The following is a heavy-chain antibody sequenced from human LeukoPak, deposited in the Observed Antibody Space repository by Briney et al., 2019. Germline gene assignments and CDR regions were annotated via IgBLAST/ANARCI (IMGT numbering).Heavy chain of an antibody. CDR3: ARVSGSSWYGAFDI. V-gene: IGHV1-46*02. Sequence: ASVKVSCKASGYTFNTYGISWVRQAPGQGLEWMGIINPSGGSTSYAQKFQGRVTMTRDTSTSTVYMELSSLRSDDTAVYYCARVSGSSWYGAFDIWGQGTMVTVSS. CDR1: GYTFNTYG. D-gene: IGHD6-13*01. J-gene: IGHJ3*02. CDR2: INPSGGST.